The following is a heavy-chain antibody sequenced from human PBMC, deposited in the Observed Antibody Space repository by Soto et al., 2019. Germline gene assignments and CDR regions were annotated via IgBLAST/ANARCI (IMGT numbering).Heavy chain of an antibody. V-gene: IGHV3-23*01. J-gene: IGHJ4*02. CDR2: VTDNGRST. CDR1: GFTFSRDG. Sequence: VGSLRLSCAASGFTFSRDGMSWVRQAPGKGLEWVSLVTDNGRSTYYADSVKGRFTISRDNTKNTLFLQMNSLRAEDTAVYYCAKERATTTAFDYWGQGALVTVS. D-gene: IGHD4-17*01. CDR3: AKERATTTAFDY.